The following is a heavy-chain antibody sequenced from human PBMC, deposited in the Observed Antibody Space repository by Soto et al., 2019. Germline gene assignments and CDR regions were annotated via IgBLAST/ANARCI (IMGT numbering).Heavy chain of an antibody. J-gene: IGHJ5*02. CDR3: VRDSVWPTNYVDP. CDR2: IRPNGGST. CDR1: GYSFNSYE. D-gene: IGHD6-19*01. Sequence: QVQLVQSGAEVKRHGASVKVSCKTSGYSFNSYEISWVRQAPGHGLEWSGWIRPNGGSTRSALRFQGRLTLTMNTPVSIVYMELTSLRAEDTSVYFCVRDSVWPTNYVDPWGQGTLVSVSS. V-gene: IGHV1-8*01.